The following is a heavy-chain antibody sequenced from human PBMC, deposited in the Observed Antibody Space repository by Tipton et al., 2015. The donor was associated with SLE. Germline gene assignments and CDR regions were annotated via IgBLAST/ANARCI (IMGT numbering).Heavy chain of an antibody. CDR3: AKDSGGSSN. Sequence: SLRLSCGASGFTFSSYWIHWVRQAPGKGLVWVSAISDSGGSTYYADSVKGRFTISRDNSKNTLYLQMNRLTAEDTAVYYCAKDSGGSSNWGQGTLVTVSS. V-gene: IGHV3-23*01. CDR1: GFTFSSYW. D-gene: IGHD1-26*01. J-gene: IGHJ4*02. CDR2: ISDSGGST.